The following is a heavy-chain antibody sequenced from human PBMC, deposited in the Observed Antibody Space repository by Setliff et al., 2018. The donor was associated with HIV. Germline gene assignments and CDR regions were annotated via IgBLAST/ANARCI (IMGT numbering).Heavy chain of an antibody. V-gene: IGHV4-61*02. CDR3: ARGGYYYYFGVDV. J-gene: IGHJ6*02. CDR2: IYTSGST. D-gene: IGHD3-16*01. CDR1: GGSISSETFS. Sequence: PSETLSLTCTVSGGSISSETFSWNWIRQPAGKGLEWTGRIYTSGSTDYNPSPKSRVTMSVDTSKNQFSLKLSSVTAADTAVYYCARGGYYYYFGVDVWGQGTTVTVSS.